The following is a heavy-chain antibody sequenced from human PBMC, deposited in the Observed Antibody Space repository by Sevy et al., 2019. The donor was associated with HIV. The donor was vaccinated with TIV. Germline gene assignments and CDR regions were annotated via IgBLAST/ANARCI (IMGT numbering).Heavy chain of an antibody. CDR1: GFTFSSYA. Sequence: GRSLRLSCAASGFTFSSYAMHWVRQAPGKGLEWVAVISYDGSNKYDADSVKGRFTISRDNSKNTLYLQMNSLRAEDTAVYYCARDEGAATFDYWGQGTLVTVSS. CDR3: ARDEGAATFDY. CDR2: ISYDGSNK. V-gene: IGHV3-30*04. D-gene: IGHD2-15*01. J-gene: IGHJ4*02.